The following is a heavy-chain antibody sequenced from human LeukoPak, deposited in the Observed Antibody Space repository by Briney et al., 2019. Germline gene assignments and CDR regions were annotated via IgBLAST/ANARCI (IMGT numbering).Heavy chain of an antibody. CDR1: GGSISSYY. CDR3: AREIALPNYFDY. CDR2: IYYSGST. V-gene: IGHV4-59*01. Sequence: SETLSLTCTVSGGSISSYYWSWIRQPPGKGLEWIGYIYYSGSTNYNPSLKSRVTISVDTSKNQFSLKLSSVTAADTAVYYCAREIALPNYFDYWGQGTLVTVSS. J-gene: IGHJ4*02. D-gene: IGHD1-26*01.